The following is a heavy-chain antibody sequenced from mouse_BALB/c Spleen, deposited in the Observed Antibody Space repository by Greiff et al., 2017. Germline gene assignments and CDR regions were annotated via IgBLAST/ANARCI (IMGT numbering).Heavy chain of an antibody. CDR1: GDSITSGY. Sequence: EVMLVESGPSLVKPSQTLSLTCSVTGDSITSGYWNWIRKFPGNKLEYMGYISYSGSTYYNPSLKSRISITRDTSKNQYYLQLNSVTTEDTATYYCARVTTATYYFDYWGQGTTLTVSS. CDR2: ISYSGST. J-gene: IGHJ2*01. CDR3: ARVTTATYYFDY. V-gene: IGHV3-8*02. D-gene: IGHD1-2*01.